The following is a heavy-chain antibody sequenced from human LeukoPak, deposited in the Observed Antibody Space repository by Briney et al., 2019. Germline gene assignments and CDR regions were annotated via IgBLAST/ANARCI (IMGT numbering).Heavy chain of an antibody. D-gene: IGHD1-14*01. J-gene: IGHJ6*02. CDR1: GVTFSSYA. Sequence: GGSLRLSCAASGVTFSSYAMSWVRQALGKGLEWVSVISGSGGTTYYADSVKGRFTISRDSSKNTLYLQMNSLRAEDTAVYYCAKVSGGGLYYDGMDVWGQGTTVTVSS. CDR3: AKVSGGGLYYDGMDV. V-gene: IGHV3-23*01. CDR2: ISGSGGTT.